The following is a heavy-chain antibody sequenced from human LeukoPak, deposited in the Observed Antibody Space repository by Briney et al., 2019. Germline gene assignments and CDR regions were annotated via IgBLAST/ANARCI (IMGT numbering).Heavy chain of an antibody. CDR3: ARVRGTYYYDSSGPSPYYFDY. CDR2: IYYSGST. D-gene: IGHD3-22*01. Sequence: SETLSLTCTVSGGSISSYYWSWIRQPPGKGLEWIGYIYYSGSTNYNPSLKSRVTISVDTSKNQFSLKLSSVTAADTAVYYCARVRGTYYYDSSGPSPYYFDYWGQGTLVTVSS. CDR1: GGSISSYY. J-gene: IGHJ4*02. V-gene: IGHV4-59*12.